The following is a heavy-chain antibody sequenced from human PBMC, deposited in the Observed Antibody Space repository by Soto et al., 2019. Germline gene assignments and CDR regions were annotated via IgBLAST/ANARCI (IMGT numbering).Heavy chain of an antibody. CDR1: GFTFSSYG. J-gene: IGHJ4*02. Sequence: PGGSLRLSCAASGFTFSSYGMHWVRQAPGKGLEWVAVISYDGSNKYYADSVKGRFTISRDNSKNTLYLQMNSLRAEDTAVYYCAKDQRGQSGRPPGVDYWGQGTLVTVSS. CDR3: AKDQRGQSGRPPGVDY. V-gene: IGHV3-30*18. CDR2: ISYDGSNK. D-gene: IGHD2-8*01.